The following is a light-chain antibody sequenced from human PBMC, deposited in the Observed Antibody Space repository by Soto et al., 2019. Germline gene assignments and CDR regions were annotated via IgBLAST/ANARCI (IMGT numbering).Light chain of an antibody. J-gene: IGKJ2*01. CDR2: GAS. CDR3: RQYGSSPPYT. Sequence: EIVLPQSPGTLSLSPGERANLSCRASQSVSSSYLAWYQQKPGQAPRLLIYGASSRATGIPDRFSGSGSGTDFTLTISRLEPEDFAVYYCRQYGSSPPYTFGQGTKLEIK. V-gene: IGKV3-20*01. CDR1: QSVSSSY.